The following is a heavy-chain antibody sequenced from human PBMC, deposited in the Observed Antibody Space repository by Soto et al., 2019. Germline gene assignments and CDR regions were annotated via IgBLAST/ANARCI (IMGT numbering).Heavy chain of an antibody. V-gene: IGHV4-30-2*01. J-gene: IGHJ4*02. CDR3: ARGWKDYSGSYSGSTFDY. CDR1: GGSISSGGYS. D-gene: IGHD1-26*01. Sequence: SETLSLTCAVSGGSISSGGYSWSWIRQPPGKGLEWIGYIYHSGSTYYNPSLKSRVTISVDRSKNQFSLKLSSVTAADTAVYYCARGWKDYSGSYSGSTFDYWGQGTLVTVSS. CDR2: IYHSGST.